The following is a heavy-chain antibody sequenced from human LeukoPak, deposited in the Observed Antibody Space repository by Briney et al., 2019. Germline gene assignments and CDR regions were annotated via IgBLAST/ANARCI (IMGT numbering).Heavy chain of an antibody. Sequence: PGGSLRLSCAASALTFSSYWMTWVRQAPGKGLEWVATIKYDGSETYYVDSVRGRFSISRDNAKNSLYLQMNSLRAEDTAVYYCARDSTLSNYWGQGTLVTVSS. V-gene: IGHV3-7*04. CDR2: IKYDGSET. J-gene: IGHJ4*02. CDR1: ALTFSSYW. CDR3: ARDSTLSNY. D-gene: IGHD3-16*01.